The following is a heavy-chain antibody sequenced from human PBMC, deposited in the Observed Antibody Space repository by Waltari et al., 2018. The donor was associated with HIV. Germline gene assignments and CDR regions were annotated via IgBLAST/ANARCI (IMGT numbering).Heavy chain of an antibody. CDR3: ATAQICSTSSCYDY. V-gene: IGHV1-24*01. J-gene: IGHJ4*02. D-gene: IGHD2-2*01. CDR2: CDPEDAET. CDR1: GYTLTELS. Sequence: QGQLVQSGAEEKKPGASVKVSCKVSGYTLTELSMQWGPHAHATDLQWVREAPGKGLEWMGGCDPEDAETIYAQKFQGRVTMTEDTSTDAAYMELSSLRSEDTALYYCATAQICSTSSCYDYWGQGTLVTVSS.